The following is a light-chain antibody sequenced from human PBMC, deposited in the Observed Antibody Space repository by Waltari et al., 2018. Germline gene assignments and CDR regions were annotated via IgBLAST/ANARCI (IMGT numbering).Light chain of an antibody. CDR3: QQYNNWPYT. V-gene: IGKV3-15*01. CDR2: GAS. Sequence: IAMTQSPATLSVSPGRRATLSCRASESVGNNFAWYQQKPGQAPRLLIYGASSRATGIPARFSASGSRTEFVLTISSLQSEDSAVYYCQQYNNWPYTFGQGTKLEIK. J-gene: IGKJ2*01. CDR1: ESVGNN.